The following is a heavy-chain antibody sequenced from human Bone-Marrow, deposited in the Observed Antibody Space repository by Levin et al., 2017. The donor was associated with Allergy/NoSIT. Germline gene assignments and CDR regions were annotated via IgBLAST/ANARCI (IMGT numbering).Heavy chain of an antibody. D-gene: IGHD2-2*01. CDR1: GYTFTSYA. Sequence: VASVKVSCKASGYTFTSYAMHWVRQAPGQRLEWMGWINAGNGNTKYSQKFQGRVTITRDTSASTAYMELSSLRSEDTAVYYCARAGYCSSTSCAGYYYYYYGMDVWGQGTTVTVSS. V-gene: IGHV1-3*01. J-gene: IGHJ6*02. CDR3: ARAGYCSSTSCAGYYYYYYGMDV. CDR2: INAGNGNT.